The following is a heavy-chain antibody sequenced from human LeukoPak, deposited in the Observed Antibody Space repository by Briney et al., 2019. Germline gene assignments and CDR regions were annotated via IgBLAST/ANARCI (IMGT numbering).Heavy chain of an antibody. CDR2: IIPIFGTA. V-gene: IGHV1-69*05. Sequence: SVKVSCKASGGTFSSYAISWVRQAPGQGLEWMGGIIPIFGTANYAQKFQGRVTITTDESTSTAYMELSSLRSEDTAVYYCASGGNDYSKWFDPWGQGTLVTVSS. D-gene: IGHD4-11*01. CDR1: GGTFSSYA. CDR3: ASGGNDYSKWFDP. J-gene: IGHJ5*02.